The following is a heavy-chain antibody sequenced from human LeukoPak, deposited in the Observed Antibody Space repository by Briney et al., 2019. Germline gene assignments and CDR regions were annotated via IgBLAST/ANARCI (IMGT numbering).Heavy chain of an antibody. CDR2: INTNTGNP. D-gene: IGHD2-21*02. V-gene: IGHV7-4-1*02. CDR1: GYTFTSYA. J-gene: IGHJ4*02. Sequence: ASVKVSCKASGYTFTSYAMNWVRQAPGQGLEWMGWINTNTGNPTYAQGFTGRFVFSLDTSVSTAYLQISSLKAEGTAVYYCARVVGCGGDCCSGISDYWGQGTLVTVSS. CDR3: ARVVGCGGDCCSGISDY.